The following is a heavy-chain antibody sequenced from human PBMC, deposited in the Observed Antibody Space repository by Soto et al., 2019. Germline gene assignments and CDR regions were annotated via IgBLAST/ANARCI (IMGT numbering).Heavy chain of an antibody. J-gene: IGHJ5*02. CDR2: INVSGERT. D-gene: IGHD6-13*01. Sequence: EVQLMESGGGWVQPGGSLRLSCAASGFTFSHHAMTWVRQAPGKGLEWVSSINVSGERTYQADSVKGRFTISRDNSKSTLYLQMNTLRAEDTAVYYCTKGGLHFSSWYAGSWGQGIVVTVSS. CDR3: TKGGLHFSSWYAGS. V-gene: IGHV3-23*01. CDR1: GFTFSHHA.